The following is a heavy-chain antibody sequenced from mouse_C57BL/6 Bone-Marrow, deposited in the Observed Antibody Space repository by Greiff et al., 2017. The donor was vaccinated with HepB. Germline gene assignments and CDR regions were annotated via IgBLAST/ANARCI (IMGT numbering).Heavy chain of an antibody. CDR3: ARHTTIVTFDY. Sequence: EVKLMESGGDLVKPGGSLKLSCAASGFTFSSYGMSWVRQTPDKRLEWVATISSGGSYTYYPDSVKGRFTISRDNAKNTLYLQMSSLKSEDTAMYYCARHTTIVTFDYWGQGTTLTVSS. D-gene: IGHD2-5*01. CDR1: GFTFSSYG. J-gene: IGHJ2*01. V-gene: IGHV5-6*01. CDR2: ISSGGSYT.